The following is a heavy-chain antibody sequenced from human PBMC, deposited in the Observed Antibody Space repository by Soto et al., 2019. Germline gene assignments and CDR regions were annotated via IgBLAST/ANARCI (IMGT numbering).Heavy chain of an antibody. V-gene: IGHV1-18*04. J-gene: IGHJ6*02. CDR3: ARYGYSMVWDLGTGMDV. Sequence: QVQLVQSGAEVKKPGASLKVSCRASGYSFSDYGIARVRQAPGQGLARVGWISTYNGNTHYAQKFQGSVTITTDTSANTSYMELSSRRSEDTAMYYCARYGYSMVWDLGTGMDVWGQGTPVTVSS. CDR2: ISTYNGNT. D-gene: IGHD5-12*01. CDR1: GYSFSDYG.